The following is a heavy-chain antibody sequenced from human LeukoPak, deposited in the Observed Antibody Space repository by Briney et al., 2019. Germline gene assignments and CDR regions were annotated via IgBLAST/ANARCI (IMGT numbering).Heavy chain of an antibody. Sequence: ASVKVSCKASGYTFTTYAMNWVRQAPGQGLEWLGWINTNTGNPTYAQGFTGRFVFSLETSVSTSYMQISSLKAEDTAVYYCARGRGSSARLGYYFYYTDVWGKGTTVTVSS. CDR1: GYTFTTYA. J-gene: IGHJ6*03. CDR2: INTNTGNP. V-gene: IGHV7-4-1*02. D-gene: IGHD1-26*01. CDR3: ARGRGSSARLGYYFYYTDV.